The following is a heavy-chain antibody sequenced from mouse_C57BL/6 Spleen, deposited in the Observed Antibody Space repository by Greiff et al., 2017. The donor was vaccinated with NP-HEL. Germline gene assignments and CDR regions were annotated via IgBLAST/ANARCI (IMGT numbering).Heavy chain of an antibody. Sequence: QVQLQQPGAELVMPGASVKLSCKASGYTFTSYWMHWVKQRPGQGLEWIGEIDPSDSYTNYNQKFKGKSTLTVDKSSSTAYMQLSSLTSEDSAVYYCARGAWITTVVKPYFDYWGQGTTLTVSS. J-gene: IGHJ2*01. CDR3: ARGAWITTVVKPYFDY. CDR2: IDPSDSYT. V-gene: IGHV1-69*01. D-gene: IGHD1-1*01. CDR1: GYTFTSYW.